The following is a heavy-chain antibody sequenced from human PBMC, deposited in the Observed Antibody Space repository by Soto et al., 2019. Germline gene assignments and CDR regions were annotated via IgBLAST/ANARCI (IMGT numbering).Heavy chain of an antibody. D-gene: IGHD2-15*01. V-gene: IGHV1-18*01. CDR2: ISAYNGNT. CDR3: ARDSHCSGGSCYSSGYFQH. CDR1: GYAFTSYG. J-gene: IGHJ1*01. Sequence: GASVKVSCKASGYAFTSYGISWVRQAPGQGLEWMGWISAYNGNTNYAQKLQGRVTMTTDTSTSTAYMELRSLRSDDTAVYYCARDSHCSGGSCYSSGYFQHWGQGTLVTVSS.